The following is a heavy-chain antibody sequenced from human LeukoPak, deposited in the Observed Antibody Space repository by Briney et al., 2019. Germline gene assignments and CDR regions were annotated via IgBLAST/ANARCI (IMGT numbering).Heavy chain of an antibody. CDR3: ARDLGLIVLMVYATLDP. V-gene: IGHV1-2*02. J-gene: IGHJ5*02. D-gene: IGHD2-8*01. CDR2: INPNSGGT. Sequence: ASVTVSCKASGYTFTGYYMHWVRQAPGQGLEWMGWINPNSGGTNYAQKFQGRVTMTGDTSISTAYMELSRLRSDDTAVYYCARDLGLIVLMVYATLDPWGQGTLVTVSS. CDR1: GYTFTGYY.